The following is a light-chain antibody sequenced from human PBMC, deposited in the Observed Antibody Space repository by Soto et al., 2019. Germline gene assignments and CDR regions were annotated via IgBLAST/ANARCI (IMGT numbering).Light chain of an antibody. CDR3: QQYGNSPWT. Sequence: EVVMTQSPDTLSVSPGERATLSCRASQSVSSYLAWYQQKPGQAPRLFIYGASSRATGIPDRFSGSGSGTDFTLTISRLEPEDFAVYHCQQYGNSPWTFGQGTKVDIK. V-gene: IGKV3-20*01. J-gene: IGKJ1*01. CDR1: QSVSSY. CDR2: GAS.